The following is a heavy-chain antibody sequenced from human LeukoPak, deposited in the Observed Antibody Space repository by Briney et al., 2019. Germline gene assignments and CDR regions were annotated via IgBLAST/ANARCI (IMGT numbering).Heavy chain of an antibody. CDR2: IKQDGSEK. CDR3: ARSEYSSSSRLNFDY. CDR1: GFTFSTYW. Sequence: GGSLRLSCAASGFTFSTYWMSWVRQAPGKGLEWVANIKQDGSEKYFVDSVKGRFTISRDNSKNTLYLQMNSLRAEDTAVYYCARSEYSSSSRLNFDYWGQGTLVTVSS. J-gene: IGHJ4*02. D-gene: IGHD6-6*01. V-gene: IGHV3-7*03.